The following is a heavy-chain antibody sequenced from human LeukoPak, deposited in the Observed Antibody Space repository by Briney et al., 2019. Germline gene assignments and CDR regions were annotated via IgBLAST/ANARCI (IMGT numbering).Heavy chain of an antibody. D-gene: IGHD3-16*01. V-gene: IGHV3-7*01. Sequence: GGSLRLSCVASGFTFTSYWMGWVRQAPGKGLERVAHINEDGSEKYYVDSVKGRFTISRDNAKNSLYLQMNSLRAEDTAVYYCARDVWADYWGQGTLVTVSS. CDR3: ARDVWADY. CDR1: GFTFTSYW. J-gene: IGHJ4*02. CDR2: INEDGSEK.